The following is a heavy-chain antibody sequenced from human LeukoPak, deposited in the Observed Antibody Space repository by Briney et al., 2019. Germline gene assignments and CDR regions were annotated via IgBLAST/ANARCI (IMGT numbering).Heavy chain of an antibody. D-gene: IGHD6-6*01. CDR1: GGTFSSYA. V-gene: IGHV1-8*02. Sequence: ASVKVSCKASGGTFSSYAISWVRQATGQGLEWMGWMNPNSGNTGYAQTFQGRVTMTRNTSISTAYMELSSLRSEDTAVYYCAREGRSSSEFDYWGQGTLVTVSS. CDR2: MNPNSGNT. CDR3: AREGRSSSEFDY. J-gene: IGHJ4*02.